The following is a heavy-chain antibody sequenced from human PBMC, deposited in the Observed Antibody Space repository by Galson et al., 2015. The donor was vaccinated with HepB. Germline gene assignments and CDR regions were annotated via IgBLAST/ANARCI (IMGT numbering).Heavy chain of an antibody. V-gene: IGHV5-51*01. CDR2: IYPGDSDA. Sequence: QSGAEVKKPGESLKISCWGSGYTFTTYWIGWVRQMPGKGLEWVGIIYPGDSDARYSPSFQGLVTISVHKSINTAYLQLNSLRASDTAIYYCARHHPNSGSYYGAFDIWGQGTMVTVSS. CDR3: ARHHPNSGSYYGAFDI. D-gene: IGHD1-26*01. CDR1: GYTFTTYW. J-gene: IGHJ3*02.